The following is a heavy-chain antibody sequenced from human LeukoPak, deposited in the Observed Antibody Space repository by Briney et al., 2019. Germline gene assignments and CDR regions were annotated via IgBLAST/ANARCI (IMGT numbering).Heavy chain of an antibody. CDR2: IYHSGST. V-gene: IGHV4-38-2*02. J-gene: IGHJ6*03. CDR3: ARSAEGYCSGGSCYSYYYYMDV. D-gene: IGHD2-15*01. Sequence: SETLSLTCTVSGYSISSGYYWGWIRQPPGKGLEWIGSIYHSGSTYYNPSLKSRVTISVDTSKNQFSLKLSSVTAADTAVYYCARSAEGYCSGGSCYSYYYYMDVWGKGTTVTVSS. CDR1: GYSISSGYY.